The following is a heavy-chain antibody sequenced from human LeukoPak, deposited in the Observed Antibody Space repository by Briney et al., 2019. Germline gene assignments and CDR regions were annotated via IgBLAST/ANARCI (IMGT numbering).Heavy chain of an antibody. D-gene: IGHD2-2*01. J-gene: IGHJ3*02. V-gene: IGHV4-34*01. CDR2: INHSGST. CDR1: GVSFSGYY. CDR3: ARGIGYCSSTSCYSRDAFDI. Sequence: MASETLSLTCAVYGVSFSGYYWSWVRQPPGKGLEWVGEINHSGSTNYNPSLKRRGTISVGETKNQFSLKLSSVTAADTAVYYCARGIGYCSSTSCYSRDAFDIWGQGTMVTVSS.